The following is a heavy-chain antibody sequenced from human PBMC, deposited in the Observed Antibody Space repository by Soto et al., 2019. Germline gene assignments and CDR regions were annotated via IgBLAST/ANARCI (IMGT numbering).Heavy chain of an antibody. V-gene: IGHV1-18*01. D-gene: IGHD4-17*01. J-gene: IGHJ6*03. CDR3: ARTTVTASYYYMDV. CDR2: ISTYNGNT. Sequence: ASVKVSCKASGYTFSNYGFTWVRQAPGQGLEWLGWISTYNGNTKYAQKVQGRLTMTTDTSTSTANMELTSLRSDDTALYYCARTTVTASYYYMDVWGKGSTVTVSS. CDR1: GYTFSNYG.